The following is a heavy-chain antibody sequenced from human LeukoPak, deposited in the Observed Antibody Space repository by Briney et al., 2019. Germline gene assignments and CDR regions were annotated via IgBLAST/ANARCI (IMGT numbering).Heavy chain of an antibody. CDR2: FDPQDGET. CDR3: AIGRGYYGSGSYYSLDY. D-gene: IGHD3-10*01. J-gene: IGHJ4*02. V-gene: IGHV1-24*01. CDR1: GYTLTELS. Sequence: ASVKVSCKVSGYTLTELSMHWVRQAPGKGLEWMGGFDPQDGETIYAQKFQGRVTMTEDTSTDTAYMELSSLRSEDTAVSYCAIGRGYYGSGSYYSLDYWGQGTLVTVSS.